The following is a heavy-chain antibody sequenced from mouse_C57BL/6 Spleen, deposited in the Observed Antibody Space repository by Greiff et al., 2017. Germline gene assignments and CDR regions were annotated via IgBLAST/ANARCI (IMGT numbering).Heavy chain of an antibody. Sequence: EVKLEESGGDLVKPGGSLKLSCAASGFTFSSYGMSWVRQTPDKRLEWVATISSGGSYTYYPDSVKGRFTISSDNAKNTLYLQMSSLKSEDTAMYYCARLTTVVATYYFDYWGQGTTLTVSS. CDR2: ISSGGSYT. CDR3: ARLTTVVATYYFDY. J-gene: IGHJ2*01. CDR1: GFTFSSYG. V-gene: IGHV5-6*02. D-gene: IGHD1-1*01.